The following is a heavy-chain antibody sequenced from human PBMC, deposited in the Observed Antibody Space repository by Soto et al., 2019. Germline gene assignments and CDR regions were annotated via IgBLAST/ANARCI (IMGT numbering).Heavy chain of an antibody. CDR1: GFTFTNSA. Sequence: SVKVSCKASGFTFTNSAVQWVRQARGQHLEWMGWIVVGSGSTNYARKFQQRVTITRDMSTSTAYMELSSLRSEDTAVYYCAADDGPCSYYYGMDCWGQGTTVTVSS. D-gene: IGHD2-15*01. CDR2: IVVGSGST. CDR3: AADDGPCSYYYGMDC. J-gene: IGHJ6*02. V-gene: IGHV1-58*01.